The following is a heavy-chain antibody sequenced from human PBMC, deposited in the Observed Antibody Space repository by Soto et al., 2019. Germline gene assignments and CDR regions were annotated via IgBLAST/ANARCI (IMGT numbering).Heavy chain of an antibody. V-gene: IGHV1-18*01. CDR3: ARDLTTNFDY. Sequence: GASVKVSCKASGYTFTSYGISWVRQAPGQGLEWMGWISAYNGNTNYAQKFQGRVTITADKSTSTAYMELSSLRSEDTAVYYCARDLTTNFDYWGQGTLVTVSS. D-gene: IGHD7-27*01. J-gene: IGHJ4*02. CDR2: ISAYNGNT. CDR1: GYTFTSYG.